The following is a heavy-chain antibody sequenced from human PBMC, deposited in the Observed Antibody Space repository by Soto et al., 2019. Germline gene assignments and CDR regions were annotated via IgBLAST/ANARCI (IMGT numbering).Heavy chain of an antibody. CDR2: IIPIFGTA. D-gene: IGHD2-8*01. J-gene: IGHJ6*02. Sequence: SVKVSCKASGGTFSSYAISWVRQAPGQGLEWMGGIIPIFGTANYAQKFQGRVTITADESTSTAYMELSSLRSEDTAVYYCARQAASSVVAAFVHWGQRNTLTVS. CDR1: GGTFSSYA. CDR3: ARQAASSVVAAFVH. V-gene: IGHV1-69*13.